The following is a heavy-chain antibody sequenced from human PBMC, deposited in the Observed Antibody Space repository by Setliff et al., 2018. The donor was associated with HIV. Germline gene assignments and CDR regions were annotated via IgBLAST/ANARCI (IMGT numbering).Heavy chain of an antibody. CDR1: GGSFSGYY. D-gene: IGHD6-19*01. Sequence: PSETLSLTCAVYGGSFSGYYWTWIRQPPGKGLEWIGEINHRGSTNYNPSLKSRVTISVDTSKNQFSLKLTSVTAADTAVYYCARSSVAGTKWAFDSWGQGNLVTVSS. CDR2: INHRGST. J-gene: IGHJ4*02. V-gene: IGHV4-34*01. CDR3: ARSSVAGTKWAFDS.